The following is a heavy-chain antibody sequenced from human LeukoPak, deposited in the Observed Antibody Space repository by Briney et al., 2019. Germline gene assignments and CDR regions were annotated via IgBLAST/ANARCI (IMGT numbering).Heavy chain of an antibody. CDR2: IYYSGST. J-gene: IGHJ3*02. Sequence: PSETLSLTCTVSGGSISSYYWSWIRQPPGKGLEWIGYIYYSGSTNYNPSLKSRVTISVDTSKNQFSLKLSSVTAADTAVYYCAREAYDILTGFPYAAFDIWGQGTMVTVSS. CDR3: AREAYDILTGFPYAAFDI. D-gene: IGHD3-9*01. CDR1: GGSISSYY. V-gene: IGHV4-59*01.